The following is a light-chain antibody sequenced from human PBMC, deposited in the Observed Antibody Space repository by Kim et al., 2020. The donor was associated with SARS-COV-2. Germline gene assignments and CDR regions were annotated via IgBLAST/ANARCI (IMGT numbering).Light chain of an antibody. CDR2: GAS. CDR3: QHDA. V-gene: IGKV3-15*01. Sequence: PAVLSASAGERVTLSCRASRSVGYNLAWYQQRSGQAPRLLIYGASTRATGIPARFSGSGSGTDFTLTISNLQSEDFAVYYCQHDAFGGGTKLEI. J-gene: IGKJ4*01. CDR1: RSVGYN.